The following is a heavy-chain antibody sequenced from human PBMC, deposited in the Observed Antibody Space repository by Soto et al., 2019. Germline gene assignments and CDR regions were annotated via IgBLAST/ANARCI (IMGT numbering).Heavy chain of an antibody. J-gene: IGHJ4*02. Sequence: QVQLVQSGAEVQKPGASVKVSCKASGYTFTTYALHWVRQAPGQRLEWLGWIYPGNGNTKYAQKFQGRVTITGDTSXXTAYMELSSLRSEDTAIYYCAKEMVRGVYRYYFDYWGQGTLVTVSS. CDR1: GYTFTTYA. CDR3: AKEMVRGVYRYYFDY. D-gene: IGHD3-10*01. V-gene: IGHV1-3*01. CDR2: IYPGNGNT.